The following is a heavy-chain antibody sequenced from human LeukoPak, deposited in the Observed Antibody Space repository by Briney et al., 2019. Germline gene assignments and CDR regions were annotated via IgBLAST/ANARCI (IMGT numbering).Heavy chain of an antibody. CDR2: MNPNSGNT. D-gene: IGHD6-6*01. CDR1: GYTFTSYD. V-gene: IGHV1-8*01. J-gene: IGHJ6*03. Sequence: ASVKVSCKASGYTFTSYDINWVRQATGQGLEWMGWMNPNSGNTGYAQKFRGRVTMTRNTSISTAYMELSSLRSEDTAVYYCAIGSSSHYYYYYMDVWGKGTTVTVSS. CDR3: AIGSSSHYYYYYMDV.